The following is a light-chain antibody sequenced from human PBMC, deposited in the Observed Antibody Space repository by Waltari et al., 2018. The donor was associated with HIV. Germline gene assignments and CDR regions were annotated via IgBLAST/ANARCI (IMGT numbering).Light chain of an antibody. Sequence: QSVLTQPPSASGTPGQRVTVSCSGSSSNIGSNYVYWYQQLPGTAPKLLIPRNNHRPSGVPDRFSGSKSGTSASLAISGLRSEDEADYYCAAWDDSLSGRVFGGGTKLTVL. V-gene: IGLV1-47*01. CDR2: RNN. J-gene: IGLJ3*02. CDR1: SSNIGSNY. CDR3: AAWDDSLSGRV.